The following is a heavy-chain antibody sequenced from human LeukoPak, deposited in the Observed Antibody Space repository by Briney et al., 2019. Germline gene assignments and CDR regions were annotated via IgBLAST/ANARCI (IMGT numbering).Heavy chain of an antibody. CDR2: IIPIFGTA. J-gene: IGHJ2*01. CDR1: GGTFSSYA. CDR3: ARARGPPLIWYFDL. D-gene: IGHD3-10*01. V-gene: IGHV1-69*13. Sequence: GASVKVSCKASGGTFSSYAISWVRQAPGQGLEWMGGIIPIFGTANYAQKFQGRVTITADESTSTAYMELSSLRSEDTAVYYCARARGPPLIWYFDLWGRGTLVTVPS.